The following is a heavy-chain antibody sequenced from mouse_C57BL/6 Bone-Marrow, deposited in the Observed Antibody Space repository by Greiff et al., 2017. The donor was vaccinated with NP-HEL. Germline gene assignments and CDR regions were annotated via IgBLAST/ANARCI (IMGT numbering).Heavy chain of an antibody. Sequence: QVQLQQPGAELVKPGASVKMSCKASGYTFTSYWITWVKQRPGQGLEWIGDIYPGSGSTNYNEKFKSKATLTVDTSSSTAYMQLSSLTSEDSAVYYCARSMDITTVVAHCDYWGQGTTLTVSS. CDR2: IYPGSGST. J-gene: IGHJ2*01. D-gene: IGHD1-1*01. CDR3: ARSMDITTVVAHCDY. CDR1: GYTFTSYW. V-gene: IGHV1-55*01.